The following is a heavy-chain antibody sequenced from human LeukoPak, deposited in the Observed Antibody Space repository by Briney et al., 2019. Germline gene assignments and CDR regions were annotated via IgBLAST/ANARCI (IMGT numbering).Heavy chain of an antibody. CDR3: AKGVYGYADYALLDY. V-gene: IGHV3-66*01. CDR1: GFTVSSNY. J-gene: IGHJ4*02. CDR2: IYSGGST. D-gene: IGHD2-2*01. Sequence: PGGSLRLSCAASGFTVSSNYMSWVRQAPGKGLEWVSIIYSGGSTYYADSVKGRFTISRDSSKNTLYLLMSSLRAEDTAIYYCAKGVYGYADYALLDYWGQGTLVTVSS.